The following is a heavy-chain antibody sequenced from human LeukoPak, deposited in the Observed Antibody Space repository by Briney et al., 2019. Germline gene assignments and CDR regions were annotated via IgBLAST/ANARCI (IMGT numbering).Heavy chain of an antibody. J-gene: IGHJ5*02. CDR1: GYTFTSYY. CDR2: INPSGGST. CDR3: ARAAIHSLDKRKNWFDP. D-gene: IGHD3-9*01. V-gene: IGHV1-46*01. Sequence: GASVKASCKASGYTFTSYYMHWVRQAPGQGLEWMGIINPSGGSTSYAQKFQGRVTMTRDTSTSTVYMELSSLRSEDTAVYYCARAAIHSLDKRKNWFDPWGQGTLVTVSS.